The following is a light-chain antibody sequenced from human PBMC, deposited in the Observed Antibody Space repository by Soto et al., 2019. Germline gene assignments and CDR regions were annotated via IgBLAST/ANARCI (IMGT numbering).Light chain of an antibody. J-gene: IGLJ1*01. Sequence: QSALTQPASVSGSPGQSITISCTGTSSDVGGYNYVSWYQQHPGKAPKLMIYDVSNRPSGVSNRFSRSKSGNTASLTISGLQAEYAADYYCSSYTSSSTLLYVFGTGTKLTVL. V-gene: IGLV2-14*01. CDR3: SSYTSSSTLLYV. CDR1: SSDVGGYNY. CDR2: DVS.